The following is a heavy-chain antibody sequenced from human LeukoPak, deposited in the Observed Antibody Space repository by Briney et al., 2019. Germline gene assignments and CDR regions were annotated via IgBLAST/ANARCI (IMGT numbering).Heavy chain of an antibody. Sequence: GGSLRLSCAASGFTFSSFDMNGVRQAPGKGLEWVSRISGSGSSTYYAESVKGRFTISRDNSKNTLFLQMNSLRDEDTAVYYCAKDGRNYYDTSGYYYGEYFQHWGQGTLVTVSS. V-gene: IGHV3-23*01. CDR1: GFTFSSFD. CDR2: ISGSGSST. J-gene: IGHJ1*01. D-gene: IGHD3-22*01. CDR3: AKDGRNYYDTSGYYYGEYFQH.